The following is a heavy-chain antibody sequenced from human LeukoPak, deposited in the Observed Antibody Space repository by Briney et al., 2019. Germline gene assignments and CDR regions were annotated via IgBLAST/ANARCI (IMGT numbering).Heavy chain of an antibody. Sequence: GGSLRLSCAASGFTFSSYAMHWVRQAPGKGLEWVAVISYDGSNKYYADSVKGRFTISRDNSKNTLFLQMNSLRAEDTAVYYCARDLQLTHFDYWGQGTLVTVSS. CDR2: ISYDGSNK. J-gene: IGHJ4*02. D-gene: IGHD5-18*01. CDR1: GFTFSSYA. V-gene: IGHV3-30-3*01. CDR3: ARDLQLTHFDY.